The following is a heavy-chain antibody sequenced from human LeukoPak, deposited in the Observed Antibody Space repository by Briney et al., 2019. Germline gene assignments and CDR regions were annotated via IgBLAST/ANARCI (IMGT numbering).Heavy chain of an antibody. Sequence: SGGSLRLSCTASGFTVSSNHMSWVCQAPGKGLEWVSVIYSEGSTYYADSVKGRFTISRDNSKNTLYLQMNSLRAEDTAVYYCARHLPPTKGGMDVWGQGTTVTVSS. V-gene: IGHV3-66*04. J-gene: IGHJ6*02. CDR1: GFTVSSNH. D-gene: IGHD5/OR15-5a*01. CDR2: IYSEGST. CDR3: ARHLPPTKGGMDV.